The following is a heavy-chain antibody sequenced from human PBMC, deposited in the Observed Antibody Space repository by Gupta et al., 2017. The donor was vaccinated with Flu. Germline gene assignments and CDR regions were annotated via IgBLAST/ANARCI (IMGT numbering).Heavy chain of an antibody. J-gene: IGHJ4*02. V-gene: IGHV1-18*01. CDR2: INADDGDT. CDR3: ARSLSSGYHFEY. CDR1: GYSFTSYG. Sequence: QVHLVQSGAEVKRPGASVKVSCRTSGYSFTSYGIAWVRQAPGQGLEWMGWINADDGDTSYAQKLQGRVTLTSDIFTTTAAMELRSLRYDDTAVYYGARSLSSGYHFEYWGQGTLVTVSS. D-gene: IGHD3-22*01.